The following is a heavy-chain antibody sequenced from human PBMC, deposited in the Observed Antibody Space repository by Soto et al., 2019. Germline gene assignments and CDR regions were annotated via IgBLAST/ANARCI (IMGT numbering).Heavy chain of an antibody. CDR3: TVHPLSGSQYYIDY. V-gene: IGHV3-15*07. Sequence: SLRLSCAASGFTFSNAWMNWVRQAPGKGLEWVGRIKSKTDGGTTDYAAPVKGRFTISRDDSKNTLYLQMNSLKTEDTAVYYCTVHPLSGSQYYIDYWGQGTLVTVSS. CDR1: GFTFSNAW. CDR2: IKSKTDGGTT. J-gene: IGHJ4*02.